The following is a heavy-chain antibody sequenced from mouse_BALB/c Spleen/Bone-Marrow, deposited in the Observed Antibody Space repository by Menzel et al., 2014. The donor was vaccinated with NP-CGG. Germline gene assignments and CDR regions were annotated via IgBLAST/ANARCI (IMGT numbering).Heavy chain of an antibody. CDR1: GYTFTSYW. J-gene: IGHJ2*01. V-gene: IGHV1S81*02. CDR2: INPSNGRT. D-gene: IGHD2-1*01. Sequence: QVQLQQSGADLVQPGASVKLSCKASGYTFTSYWMHWVKQRPGQGLEWIGEINPSNGRTNYNEKFKSKATLTVDKSSSTAYMQLSSLTSEDSAVYYCARCYYGNYFDYWGQGTTLTVSS. CDR3: ARCYYGNYFDY.